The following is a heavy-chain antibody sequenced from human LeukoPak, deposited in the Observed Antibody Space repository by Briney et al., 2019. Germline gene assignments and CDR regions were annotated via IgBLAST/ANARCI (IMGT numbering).Heavy chain of an antibody. J-gene: IGHJ4*02. CDR3: ARITAGIAVAGTVDY. Sequence: PETLCLTCTVSGGSIRSSSYHWGWIRQPPGKGLECIGSIYYSGSTYYNPSLKSRVTISVDTSKNQFSLKLSSVTAADTAVYYCARITAGIAVAGTVDYWGQGTLVTVSS. V-gene: IGHV4-39*01. CDR2: IYYSGST. CDR1: GGSIRSSSYH. D-gene: IGHD6-19*01.